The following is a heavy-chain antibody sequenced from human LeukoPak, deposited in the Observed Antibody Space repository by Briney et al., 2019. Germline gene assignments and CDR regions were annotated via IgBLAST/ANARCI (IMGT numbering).Heavy chain of an antibody. CDR3: ARHGKRITMVRGVISYFDY. V-gene: IGHV4-34*01. D-gene: IGHD3-10*01. J-gene: IGHJ4*02. Sequence: SETLSLTCAVYGGSFSGYYWSWIRQPPGKGLEWIGSIYYSGSTYYNPSLRSRVTISVDTSKNQFSLKLSSVTAADTAVYYCARHGKRITMVRGVISYFDYWGQGTLVTVSS. CDR1: GGSFSGYY. CDR2: IYYSGST.